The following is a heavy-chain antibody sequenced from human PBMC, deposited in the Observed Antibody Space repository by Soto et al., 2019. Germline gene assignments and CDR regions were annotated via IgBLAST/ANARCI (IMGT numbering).Heavy chain of an antibody. D-gene: IGHD4-17*01. J-gene: IGHJ4*02. V-gene: IGHV3-66*01. CDR1: GFTVSSNR. CDR2: IHSGDTT. Sequence: EVQLVESGGGLVQPGGSLRLSCEASGFTVSSNRMSWVRQAPGKGLEWVSVIHSGDTTYYADSVKGRFSISRDNSKNKLYLQMNSLRVEDTAVYYCARIDYGDDYWGQGTLVTVSS. CDR3: ARIDYGDDY.